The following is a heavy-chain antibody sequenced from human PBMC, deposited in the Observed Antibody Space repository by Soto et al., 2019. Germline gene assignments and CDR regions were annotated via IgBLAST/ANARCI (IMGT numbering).Heavy chain of an antibody. J-gene: IGHJ6*03. D-gene: IGHD2-2*01. CDR1: GFTVSSNY. V-gene: IGHV3-66*01. CDR2: IYSGGST. CDR3: ARVVVPAAMPGLYYYYYMDV. Sequence: GGSLRLSCAASGFTVSSNYMSWVRQAPGKGLEWVSVIYSGGSTYYADSVKGRFTISRDNSKNTLYLQMNSLRAEDTAVYYCARVVVPAAMPGLYYYYYMDVWGKGTTVTVSS.